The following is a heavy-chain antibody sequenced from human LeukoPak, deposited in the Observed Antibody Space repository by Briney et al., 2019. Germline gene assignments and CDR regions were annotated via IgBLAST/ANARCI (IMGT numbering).Heavy chain of an antibody. Sequence: SETLSLTCTVSGGSISSSSYYWGWIRQPPGKGLEWIGEINHSGSTNYNPSLKSRVTISVDTSKNQFSLKLSSVTAADTAVYYCARRDGYKGRGYYYYYMDVWGKGTTVTISS. CDR1: GGSISSSSYY. J-gene: IGHJ6*03. V-gene: IGHV4-39*07. D-gene: IGHD5-24*01. CDR3: ARRDGYKGRGYYYYYMDV. CDR2: INHSGST.